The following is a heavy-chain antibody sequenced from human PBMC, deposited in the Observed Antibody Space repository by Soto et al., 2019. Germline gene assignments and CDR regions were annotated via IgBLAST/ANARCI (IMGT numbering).Heavy chain of an antibody. CDR2: IYYSGST. CDR3: ARHRHFDWDRYDY. J-gene: IGHJ4*02. Sequence: SETLSLTCTVSGGSISSSSYYWGWILQPPGKGLEWIGSIYYSGSTYYNPSLKSRVTISVDTSKNQFSLKLSSVTAADTAVYYCARHRHFDWDRYDYWSRGTLVTVSS. V-gene: IGHV4-39*01. D-gene: IGHD3-9*01. CDR1: GGSISSSSYY.